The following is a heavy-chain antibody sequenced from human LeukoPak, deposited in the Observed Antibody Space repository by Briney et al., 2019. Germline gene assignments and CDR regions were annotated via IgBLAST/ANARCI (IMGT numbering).Heavy chain of an antibody. Sequence: ASVKVSRKASGYTFTGYYMHWVRQAPGQGLEWMGWINPNSGGTNYAQKFQGWVTMTRDTSISTAYMELSRLRSDDTAVYYCAIGTSYDILTGPIPGFDYWGQGTLVTVSS. J-gene: IGHJ4*02. CDR2: INPNSGGT. CDR3: AIGTSYDILTGPIPGFDY. V-gene: IGHV1-2*04. CDR1: GYTFTGYY. D-gene: IGHD3-9*01.